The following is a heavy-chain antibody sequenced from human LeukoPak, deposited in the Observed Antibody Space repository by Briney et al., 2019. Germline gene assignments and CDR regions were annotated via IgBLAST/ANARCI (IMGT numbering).Heavy chain of an antibody. CDR3: ARDHVGATGLLWAFDY. J-gene: IGHJ4*02. D-gene: IGHD1-26*01. CDR2: ISAYNGNT. V-gene: IGHV1-18*01. Sequence: EASVKVSCKASGYTFTSYGISWVRQAPGQGLEWMGWISAYNGNTNYAQKLQGRVTMTTDTSTSTAYMELRSLRSDDTAVYYCARDHVGATGLLWAFDYWGQGTLVTVSS. CDR1: GYTFTSYG.